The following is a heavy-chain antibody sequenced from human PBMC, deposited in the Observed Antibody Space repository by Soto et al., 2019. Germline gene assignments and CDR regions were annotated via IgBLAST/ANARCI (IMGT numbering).Heavy chain of an antibody. CDR2: IGGSGVIT. CDR1: GFSFSSFA. V-gene: IGHV3-23*01. D-gene: IGHD4-17*01. CDR3: AKDPNGDYVGAFDS. J-gene: IGHJ4*02. Sequence: PGGSLTLSCRASGFSFSSFAMTWVRQAPGKGLEWVSSIGGSGVITYYADSVKGRFTISRDNSRNTLFLHMNSLRADDTAVYHCAKDPNGDYVGAFDSWGQGTLVTVSS.